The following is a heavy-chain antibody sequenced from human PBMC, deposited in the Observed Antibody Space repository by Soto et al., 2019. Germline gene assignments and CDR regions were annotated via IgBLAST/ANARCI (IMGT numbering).Heavy chain of an antibody. CDR3: AKYPYSSGSADAFDI. CDR1: GFTFGAYA. J-gene: IGHJ3*02. V-gene: IGHV3-9*01. Sequence: EVQLVESGGGWVQPGRSLRVSCAASGFTFGAYAMHWVRQAPGKGLEWDSGINWNGGSIGYADSVKGRCTISRDNAKNSLYLQMNSLRAEDTALYFCAKYPYSSGSADAFDIWGQGTMVTVSS. CDR2: INWNGGSI. D-gene: IGHD6-19*01.